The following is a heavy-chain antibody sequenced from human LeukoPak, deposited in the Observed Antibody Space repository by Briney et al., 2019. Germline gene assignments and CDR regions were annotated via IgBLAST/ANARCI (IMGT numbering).Heavy chain of an antibody. CDR2: IYYSGST. Sequence: SEALSLTCTVSGGSISSGGYYWSWIRRHPGKGLEWIGYIYYSGSTYYNPSLKSRVTISVDTSKNQFSLKLSSVTAADTAVYYCARHHGNVRQWLSFFDYWGQGTLVTVSS. D-gene: IGHD6-19*01. J-gene: IGHJ4*02. CDR3: ARHHGNVRQWLSFFDY. CDR1: GGSISSGGYY. V-gene: IGHV4-31*03.